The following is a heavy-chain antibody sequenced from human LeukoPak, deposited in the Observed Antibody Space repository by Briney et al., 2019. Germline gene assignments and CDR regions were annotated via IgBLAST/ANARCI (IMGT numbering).Heavy chain of an antibody. J-gene: IGHJ6*03. Sequence: GGSLRLSCAASGFTFSSYDMTWVRQTPGKGLQWVALISRSGGTTYYADSGKGRLTISRDNSNNTLYLQMTSLRAEDTAEYYCAKRGGTESFYYYYYMDVWGKGTTVTVSS. CDR1: GFTFSSYD. D-gene: IGHD2-15*01. CDR2: ISRSGGTT. V-gene: IGHV3-23*01. CDR3: AKRGGTESFYYYYYMDV.